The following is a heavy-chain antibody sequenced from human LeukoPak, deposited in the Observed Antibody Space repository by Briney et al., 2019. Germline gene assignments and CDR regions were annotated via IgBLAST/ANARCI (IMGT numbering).Heavy chain of an antibody. J-gene: IGHJ4*02. Sequence: SETLSLTCTVSGGSISGYYWSWIRQPPGKGLEWIGYIYYSGSTNYNPSLKSRVTISVDTSKNQFSLKLSSVTAADTAVYYCASLYYYGSGSYYTSFDYWGQGTLVTVSS. CDR2: IYYSGST. CDR1: GGSISGYY. V-gene: IGHV4-59*01. D-gene: IGHD3-10*01. CDR3: ASLYYYGSGSYYTSFDY.